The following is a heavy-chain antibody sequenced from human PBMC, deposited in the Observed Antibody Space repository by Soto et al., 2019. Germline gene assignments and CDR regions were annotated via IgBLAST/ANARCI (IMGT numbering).Heavy chain of an antibody. Sequence: LGRSLRFSCVASGFTFSSYNMNWFRQAPWMGYGWVSSNSSSSSYIYNIDSVKGWFPISRDNAKISLYLQIKSFRAKDTAVYYCARDYEKYYSGLDSWGQGTLVTVSS. V-gene: IGHV3-21*01. J-gene: IGHJ5*01. CDR1: GFTFSSYN. CDR3: ARDYEKYYSGLDS. CDR2: NSSSSSYI. D-gene: IGHD2-15*01.